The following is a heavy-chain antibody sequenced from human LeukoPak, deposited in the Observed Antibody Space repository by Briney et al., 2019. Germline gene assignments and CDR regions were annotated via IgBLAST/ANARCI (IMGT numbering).Heavy chain of an antibody. CDR3: AREGADGGRDY. D-gene: IGHD3-16*01. V-gene: IGHV3-30-3*01. CDR2: ISYDGSNK. CDR1: GFTFSSYA. J-gene: IGHJ4*02. Sequence: GRSLRLSCAASGFTFSSYAMHWVRQAPGKGLEWVAVISYDGSNKYYADSVKGRFTISRDNSKSTLYLQMNSLRAEDTAVYYCAREGADGGRDYWGQGTLVTVSS.